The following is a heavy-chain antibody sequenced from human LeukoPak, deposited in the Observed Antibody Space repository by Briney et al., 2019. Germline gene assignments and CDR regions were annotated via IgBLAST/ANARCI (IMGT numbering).Heavy chain of an antibody. CDR1: GFTFSSYG. V-gene: IGHV3-23*01. D-gene: IGHD1-26*01. J-gene: IGHJ4*02. CDR3: AKDSLRERIVGSTTRGVNDY. Sequence: GGSLRLFCAASGFTFSSYGMSWVRQAPGKGLEWVSAISGSGGNIYYADSVKGRFTISRDNSKNTLYLQMNSLRGEDTAVYYCAKDSLRERIVGSTTRGVNDYWGQGTLVTVSS. CDR2: ISGSGGNI.